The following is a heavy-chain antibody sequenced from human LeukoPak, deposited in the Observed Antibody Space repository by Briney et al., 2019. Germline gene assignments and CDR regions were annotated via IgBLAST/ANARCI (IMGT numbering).Heavy chain of an antibody. CDR1: GYTFTSYD. Sequence: ASVKVSCKASGYTFTSYDINWVRQATGQGLEWMGWMNPNSGNTGYAQKFQGRVSMTRNTSISTAYMELSSLRSEDTAVYYCARRNYDILTGYYVDYWGQGTLVTVSS. D-gene: IGHD3-9*01. V-gene: IGHV1-8*01. J-gene: IGHJ4*02. CDR2: MNPNSGNT. CDR3: ARRNYDILTGYYVDY.